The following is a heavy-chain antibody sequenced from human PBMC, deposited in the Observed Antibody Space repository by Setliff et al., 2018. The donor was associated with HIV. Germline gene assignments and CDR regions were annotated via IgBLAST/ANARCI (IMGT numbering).Heavy chain of an antibody. CDR1: GGSITGYY. CDR3: ARVNALIRAPFDY. CDR2: TFYSGTT. V-gene: IGHV4-59*01. J-gene: IGHJ4*02. Sequence: SETLSLTCTVSGGSITGYYWSWVRQPPGKGLEWIGYTFYSGTTNYSPSLSSRATISVDTSKNSFSLRLSSVTAADTAVYYCARVNALIRAPFDYWGQGALVTVSS.